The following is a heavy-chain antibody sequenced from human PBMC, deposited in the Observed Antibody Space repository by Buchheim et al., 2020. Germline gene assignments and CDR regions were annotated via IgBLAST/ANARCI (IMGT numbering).Heavy chain of an antibody. CDR3: ARGGSSGWSRSPTAPFDY. Sequence: EVQLVESGGGLVQPGGSLRLSCAASGFTFSSYSMNWVRQAPGKGLEWVSYISSSSSTIYYAASVKGRFTISRDNAKNSLYLQMNSLRAEDTAVYYCARGGSSGWSRSPTAPFDYWGQGTL. J-gene: IGHJ4*02. CDR1: GFTFSSYS. CDR2: ISSSSSTI. D-gene: IGHD6-19*01. V-gene: IGHV3-48*01.